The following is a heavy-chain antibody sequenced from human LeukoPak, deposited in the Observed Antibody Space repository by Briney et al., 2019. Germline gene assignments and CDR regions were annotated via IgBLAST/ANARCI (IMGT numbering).Heavy chain of an antibody. V-gene: IGHV4-34*01. CDR1: GGSFSGYY. J-gene: IGHJ1*01. CDR3: AGYCTNGVCYSYFQH. CDR2: INHNGST. D-gene: IGHD2-8*01. Sequence: SETLSLTCAVYGGSFSGYYWSWIRQPPGKGLEWIGEINHNGSTNYNPSLKSRVTISVDTSKDQSSLKLSSVTAADTAVYYCAGYCTNGVCYSYFQHWGQGTLVTVSS.